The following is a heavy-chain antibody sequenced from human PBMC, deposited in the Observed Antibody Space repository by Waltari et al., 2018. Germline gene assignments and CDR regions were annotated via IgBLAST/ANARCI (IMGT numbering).Heavy chain of an antibody. J-gene: IGHJ4*02. CDR3: AKDRSAGYGDYCFDF. D-gene: IGHD4-17*01. Sequence: QVQLVESGGGVVQPGGSLRLSCAASGFTFSSSGMHWVRQTPGKGLEWVAFIRNNGNNQWYAESVKGRFTISRDDSKNMLFLQMDSLRHEDTAVYYCAKDRSAGYGDYCFDFWGQGILVTVSS. CDR2: IRNNGNNQ. V-gene: IGHV3-30*02. CDR1: GFTFSSSG.